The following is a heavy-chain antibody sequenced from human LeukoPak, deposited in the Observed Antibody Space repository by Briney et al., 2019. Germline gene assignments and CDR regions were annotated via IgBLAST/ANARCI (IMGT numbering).Heavy chain of an antibody. CDR3: AKDAPYYYESTLSTGSDP. V-gene: IGHV4-31*03. CDR2: IYYSGST. J-gene: IGHJ5*02. D-gene: IGHD3-22*01. CDR1: GGSISSGGYY. Sequence: SETLSLTCTVSGGSISSGGYYWSWIRQHPGKGLEWIGYIYYSGSTYYNPSLKSRVTISVDTSKNQFSLKLSSVTAADTAVYYWAKDAPYYYESTLSTGSDPWGREPLVTVS.